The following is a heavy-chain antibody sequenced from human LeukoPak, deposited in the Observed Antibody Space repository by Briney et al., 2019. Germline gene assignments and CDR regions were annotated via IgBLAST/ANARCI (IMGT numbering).Heavy chain of an antibody. Sequence: ASVKVSCKASGYTFTSYGISWVRQAPGQGLEWMGWINPNSGGTNYAQKFQGRVTMTRDTSISTAYMELSRLRSDDTAVYYCARDLSSVGVLMLFDIWGQGTMVTVSS. V-gene: IGHV1-2*02. CDR1: GYTFTSYG. J-gene: IGHJ3*02. D-gene: IGHD3-3*01. CDR3: ARDLSSVGVLMLFDI. CDR2: INPNSGGT.